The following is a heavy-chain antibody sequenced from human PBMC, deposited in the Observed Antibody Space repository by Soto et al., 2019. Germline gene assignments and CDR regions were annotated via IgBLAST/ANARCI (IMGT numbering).Heavy chain of an antibody. CDR2: IYYSGST. J-gene: IGHJ4*02. CDR1: GGSISSSSYY. CDR3: VGDGRYYYDSSGYQTIDY. V-gene: IGHV4-39*01. D-gene: IGHD3-22*01. Sequence: SETLSLTCTVSGGSISSSSYYWGWIRQPPGKGLEWIGSIYYSGSTYYNPSLKSRVTISVDTSKNQFSLKLSSVTAADTAVYYCVGDGRYYYDSSGYQTIDYWGQGTLVTVSS.